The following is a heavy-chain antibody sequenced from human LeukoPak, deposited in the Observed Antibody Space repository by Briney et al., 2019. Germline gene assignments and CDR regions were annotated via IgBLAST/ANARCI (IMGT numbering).Heavy chain of an antibody. CDR1: GFTFSSYG. J-gene: IGHJ4*02. Sequence: QTGGSLRLSCAASGFTFSSYGMHWVRQAPGKGREWVAFIRYDGSNKYYADSVKGRFTISRDNSKNTLYLQMNGLRAEDTAVYYCAKDPDSSGYLVYWGQGTLVTVSS. CDR3: AKDPDSSGYLVY. CDR2: IRYDGSNK. D-gene: IGHD3-22*01. V-gene: IGHV3-30*02.